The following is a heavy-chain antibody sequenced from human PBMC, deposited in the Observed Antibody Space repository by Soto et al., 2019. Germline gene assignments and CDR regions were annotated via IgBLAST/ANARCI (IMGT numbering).Heavy chain of an antibody. V-gene: IGHV1-69*01. CDR2: IIPIFGTA. Sequence: QVQLVQSGAEVKKPGSSVKVSCKASGGTFSSYAISWVRQAPGQGLEWMGGIIPIFGTANYAQKFQGRVTITADESTSTAYMELSSLRSEDTAVYNCAYYGSGRYPYYYGMDVWGQGTTVTVSS. CDR1: GGTFSSYA. J-gene: IGHJ6*02. D-gene: IGHD3-10*01. CDR3: AYYGSGRYPYYYGMDV.